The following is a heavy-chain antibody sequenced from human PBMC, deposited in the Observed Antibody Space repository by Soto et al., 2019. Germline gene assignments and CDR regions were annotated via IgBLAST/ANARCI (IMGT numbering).Heavy chain of an antibody. Sequence: QITLKESGPTLVNPTQTLTLTCTFSGFSLSTSGVGVGWIRQPPGKALEWLALIYWDDDKRYSPSLKSRLTITKDTSKNQVVLTMTNMDPVDTATYYCAHSYYCSGGSCYPNNWFDPWGQGTLVTVSS. CDR1: GFSLSTSGVG. V-gene: IGHV2-5*02. J-gene: IGHJ5*02. CDR2: IYWDDDK. D-gene: IGHD2-15*01. CDR3: AHSYYCSGGSCYPNNWFDP.